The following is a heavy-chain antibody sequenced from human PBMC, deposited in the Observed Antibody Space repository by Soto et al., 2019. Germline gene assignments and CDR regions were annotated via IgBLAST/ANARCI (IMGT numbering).Heavy chain of an antibody. J-gene: IGHJ4*02. D-gene: IGHD1-26*01. Sequence: SETLSLTCTFSGGSISSYYWSLIRQPPGKGLEWIGYIYYSGSTYYNPSLKSRVTISVDTSKNQFSLKLTSVTAADTAVYHCARHVGNSPPGSWGQGTLVTVSS. CDR3: ARHVGNSPPGS. CDR2: IYYSGST. V-gene: IGHV4-59*04. CDR1: GGSISSYY.